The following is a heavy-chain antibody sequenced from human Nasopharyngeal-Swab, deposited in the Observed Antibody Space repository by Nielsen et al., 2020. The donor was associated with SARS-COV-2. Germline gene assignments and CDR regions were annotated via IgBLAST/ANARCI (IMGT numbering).Heavy chain of an antibody. V-gene: IGHV3-21*01. Sequence: WIRPPPGKGLEWVSSISSSSSYIYYADSVKGRFTISRDNAKNSLYLQMNSLRAEDTAVYYCARDRGYCSSTSCHYYYYYMDVWGKGTTVTVSS. J-gene: IGHJ6*03. CDR2: ISSSSSYI. D-gene: IGHD2-2*01. CDR3: ARDRGYCSSTSCHYYYYYMDV.